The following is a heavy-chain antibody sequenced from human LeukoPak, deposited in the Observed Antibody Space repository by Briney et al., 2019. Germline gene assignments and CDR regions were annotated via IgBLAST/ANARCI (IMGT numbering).Heavy chain of an antibody. V-gene: IGHV4-59*12. CDR3: AREDQGWYFDL. J-gene: IGHJ2*01. CDR1: GGSISNYY. D-gene: IGHD2-2*01. Sequence: SETLSLTCTVSGGSISNYYWSWIRQPPGKGLEWIGYIYYSGSTNYNPSLKSRVTISVDTSKNQFSLKLSSLTAADTAVYYCAREDQGWYFDLWGRGTLVTVSS. CDR2: IYYSGST.